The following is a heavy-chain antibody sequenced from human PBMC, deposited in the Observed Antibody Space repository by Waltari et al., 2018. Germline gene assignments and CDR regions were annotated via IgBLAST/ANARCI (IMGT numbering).Heavy chain of an antibody. Sequence: QVQLVESGGGVVQPGRSLRLSCAASGFTFSSYRMHWVRQAPGKGLEWVAVISYDGSNKYYADSVKGRFTISRDNSKNTLYLQMNSLRAEDTAVYYCAKDRTSLIVVVPAAIYWGQGTLVTVSS. CDR3: AKDRTSLIVVVPAAIY. CDR1: GFTFSSYR. CDR2: ISYDGSNK. V-gene: IGHV3-30*18. J-gene: IGHJ4*02. D-gene: IGHD2-2*01.